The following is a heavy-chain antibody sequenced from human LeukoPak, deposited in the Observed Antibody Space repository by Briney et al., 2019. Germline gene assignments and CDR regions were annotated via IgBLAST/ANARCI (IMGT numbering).Heavy chain of an antibody. Sequence: PSETLSLTCTVSGGSISTYYWSWIRQPPGKGLEWIGYIYYSGSTSYNPSLKSRVTISLDTSKNQFSLKLSSVTAADTAVYYCATPGIPTRRGGFDYWGQGNLVTVSS. J-gene: IGHJ4*02. CDR1: GGSISTYY. CDR2: IYYSGST. CDR3: ATPGIPTRRGGFDY. D-gene: IGHD2-15*01. V-gene: IGHV4-59*08.